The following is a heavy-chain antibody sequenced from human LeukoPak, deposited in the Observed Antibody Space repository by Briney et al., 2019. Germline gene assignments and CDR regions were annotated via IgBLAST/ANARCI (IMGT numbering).Heavy chain of an antibody. Sequence: GGSLRLSCAASGFIFSTYWMSWVRQAPGKGLEWVANIKQDGSENYSVDSVKGRFTISRDNAKNSLYLQMNSLRAEDTAVYYCARAVAFDYWGQGTLVTVSS. CDR2: IKQDGSEN. V-gene: IGHV3-7*01. D-gene: IGHD6-19*01. CDR3: ARAVAFDY. CDR1: GFIFSTYW. J-gene: IGHJ4*02.